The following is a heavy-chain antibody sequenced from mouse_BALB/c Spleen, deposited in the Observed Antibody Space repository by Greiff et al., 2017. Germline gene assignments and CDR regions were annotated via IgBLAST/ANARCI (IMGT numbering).Heavy chain of an antibody. CDR2: ILPGSGST. V-gene: IGHV1-9*01. J-gene: IGHJ4*01. D-gene: IGHD1-1*01. CDR3: ARARGRAYAMEC. Sequence: QVQLQQSGAELMKPGASVKISCKATGYTFSSYWIEWVKQRPGHGLEWIGEILPGSGSTNDNEKFKGKATFTADTSSNTAYMQLSSLTSEDSAVYYCARARGRAYAMECWGQGNSVTVSS. CDR1: GYTFSSYW.